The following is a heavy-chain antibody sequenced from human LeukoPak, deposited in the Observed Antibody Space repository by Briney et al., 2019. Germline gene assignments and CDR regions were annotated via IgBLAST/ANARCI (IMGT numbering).Heavy chain of an antibody. D-gene: IGHD2-8*01. CDR2: ISSSSSTI. CDR1: GFTFSSYS. V-gene: IGHV3-48*01. Sequence: GGSLRLSCAASGFTFSSYSMNWVRQAPGKGLEWVSYISSSSSTIYYADSVKGRFTISRDNAKNSLYLQMNSLRAEDTAVYYGARFSRTNWFDPWGQGTLVTVSS. CDR3: ARFSRTNWFDP. J-gene: IGHJ5*02.